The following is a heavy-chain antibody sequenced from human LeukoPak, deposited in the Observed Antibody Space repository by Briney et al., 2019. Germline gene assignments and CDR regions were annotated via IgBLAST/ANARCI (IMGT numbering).Heavy chain of an antibody. CDR2: IYYSGST. Sequence: PSQTLSLTCTVSGGSISSGGYYWSWIRQHPGKGLEWIGYIYYSGSTYYNPSLKSRVTISVDTSKNQFSLKLSSVTAADTAVYYCARASYSNSAYYYYYGMDVWGQGTTVTVSS. V-gene: IGHV4-31*03. CDR1: GGSISSGGYY. CDR3: ARASYSNSAYYYYYGMDV. J-gene: IGHJ6*02. D-gene: IGHD4-11*01.